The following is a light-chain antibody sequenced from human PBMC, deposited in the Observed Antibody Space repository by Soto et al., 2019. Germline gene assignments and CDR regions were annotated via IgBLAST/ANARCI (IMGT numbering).Light chain of an antibody. CDR1: QSVSNNY. Sequence: ESVCVHTHRSLALSPEERATPSCRASQSVSNNYLAWYQQKPGQAPRLLIYGASNRATGIPDRFSGSGSGTDFTLTISRLEPEDFAVYYCQQYGRSGTFGQGTKVDIK. CDR2: GAS. CDR3: QQYGRSGT. J-gene: IGKJ1*01. V-gene: IGKV3-20*01.